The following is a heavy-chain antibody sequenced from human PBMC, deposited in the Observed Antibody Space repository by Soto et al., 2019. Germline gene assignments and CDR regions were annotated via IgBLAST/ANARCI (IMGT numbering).Heavy chain of an antibody. Sequence: ASVTVSCQAAGYTFTSYYMHWVRQAPGQGLEWLGIINPSGGSTSYAQKFQGRVTMTRDTSTSTVYMELSSLRSEDTAVYYCAREMGPAAMNWFDPWGQGTLVTVS. D-gene: IGHD2-2*01. J-gene: IGHJ5*02. CDR2: INPSGGST. CDR3: AREMGPAAMNWFDP. V-gene: IGHV1-46*03. CDR1: GYTFTSYY.